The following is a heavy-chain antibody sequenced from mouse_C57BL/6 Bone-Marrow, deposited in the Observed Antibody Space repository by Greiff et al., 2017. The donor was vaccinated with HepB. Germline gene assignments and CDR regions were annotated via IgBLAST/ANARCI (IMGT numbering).Heavy chain of an antibody. D-gene: IGHD2-4*01. CDR3: TRDRGYDYDLAY. CDR2: ISSGGDYI. Sequence: DVMLLESGAGLVKPGGSLKLSCAASGFTFSSYAMSWVRQTPEQRLEWVAYISSGGDYIYYADNVKGRFTISGDNARNTLYLQLSSLTSEDTAMYYCTRDRGYDYDLAYWGQGTLVTVSA. J-gene: IGHJ3*01. V-gene: IGHV5-9-1*02. CDR1: GFTFSSYA.